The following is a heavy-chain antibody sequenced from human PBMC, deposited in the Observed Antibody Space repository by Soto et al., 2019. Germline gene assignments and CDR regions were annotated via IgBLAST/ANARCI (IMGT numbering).Heavy chain of an antibody. J-gene: IGHJ3*02. CDR1: GYTFTSYG. D-gene: IGHD6-19*01. V-gene: IGHV1-18*01. CDR3: ARAFPSGSPPIAVAGTNAFDI. CDR2: ISAYNGNT. Sequence: ASVKVSCKASGYTFTSYGISWVRQAPGQGLEWMGWISAYNGNTNYAQKLQGRVTMTTDTSTSTAYMELRSLRSDDTAVYYCARAFPSGSPPIAVAGTNAFDIWGQGTMVTVSS.